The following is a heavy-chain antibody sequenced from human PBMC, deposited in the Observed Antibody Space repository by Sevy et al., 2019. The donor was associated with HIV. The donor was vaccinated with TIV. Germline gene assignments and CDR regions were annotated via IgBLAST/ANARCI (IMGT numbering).Heavy chain of an antibody. CDR3: ARASGRLDYYDSSGYIYYYYYYGMDV. CDR1: GFTFSSYG. J-gene: IGHJ6*02. D-gene: IGHD3-22*01. Sequence: GGSLRLSCAASGFTFSSYGMHWVRQAPGKGLEWVAVIWYDGSNKYYAYSVKGRFIISRDNSKNTLYLQMNSLRAEDTAVYYCARASGRLDYYDSSGYIYYYYYYGMDVWGQGTTVTVSS. V-gene: IGHV3-33*01. CDR2: IWYDGSNK.